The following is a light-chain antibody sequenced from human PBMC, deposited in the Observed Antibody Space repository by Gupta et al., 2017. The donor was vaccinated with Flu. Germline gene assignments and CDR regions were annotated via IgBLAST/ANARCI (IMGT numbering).Light chain of an antibody. J-gene: IGKJ1*01. CDR1: QSVGGN. V-gene: IGKV3-15*01. CDR3: QQYNKWPPWT. CDR2: GAS. Sequence: TVMTQSPATVSVSPGERATLSCRASQSVGGNLAWYQQKPGQAPRLLIYGASTRATGIPARFSGSGSGTEFTLTISSLQSGDFAVYYCQQYNKWPPWTFGQGTKVEIK.